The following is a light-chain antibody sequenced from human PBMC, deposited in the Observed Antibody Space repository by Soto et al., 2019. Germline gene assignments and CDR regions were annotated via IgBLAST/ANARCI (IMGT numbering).Light chain of an antibody. V-gene: IGKV1-39*01. J-gene: IGKJ2*01. CDR1: QSISSN. CDR3: PQSYSTPMYT. Sequence: DIQMTQSPSSLSASVGDRVTITCRASQSISSNLNWYQQKPGKAPKLLIYAASSLQGGVPSRFSGSGSGTQFTLTISSLQPEDFATYYCPQSYSTPMYTFGQGTKLEIK. CDR2: AAS.